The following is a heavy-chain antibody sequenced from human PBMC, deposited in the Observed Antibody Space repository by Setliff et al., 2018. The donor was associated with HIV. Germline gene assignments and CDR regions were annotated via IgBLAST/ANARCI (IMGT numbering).Heavy chain of an antibody. J-gene: IGHJ5*02. Sequence: ASVKVSCKASGGTFSSYAISWVRQAPGQGLEWMGGIIPIFGTANYAQKFQGRVTITADESTSTAYMELRSLRSDDTAVYYCARRAYTYYYDSSGYSNWFDPWGQGTLVTVSS. D-gene: IGHD3-22*01. CDR1: GGTFSSYA. CDR3: ARRAYTYYYDSSGYSNWFDP. V-gene: IGHV1-69*13. CDR2: IIPIFGTA.